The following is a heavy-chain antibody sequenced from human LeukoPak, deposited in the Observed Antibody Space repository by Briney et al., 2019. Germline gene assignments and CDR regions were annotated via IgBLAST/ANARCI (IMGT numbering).Heavy chain of an antibody. J-gene: IGHJ4*02. CDR3: ARYFGKYRLYYFDY. V-gene: IGHV4-34*01. D-gene: IGHD5-18*01. CDR1: GGSFSGYY. Sequence: SETLSLTCAVSGGSFSGYYWSWIRQPPGKGLEWIGEINNSGSTNYNPSLKSRVTISVDTSKNQFSLKLSSVTAADTAVYYCARYFGKYRLYYFDYWGQGTLVTVSS. CDR2: INNSGST.